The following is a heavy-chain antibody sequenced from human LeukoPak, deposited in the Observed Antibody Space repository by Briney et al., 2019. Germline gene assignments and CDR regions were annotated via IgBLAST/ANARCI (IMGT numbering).Heavy chain of an antibody. Sequence: PSETLSLTCTVSGGSISSSSYYWGWIRQPPGKGLEWIGSIYYSGSTYYNPSLKSRVTISVDTSKNQFSLKLSSVTAADTAVYYCARSKTPNTVVTAYAAPRTYDYWGQGTLVTVSS. V-gene: IGHV4-39*07. CDR3: ARSKTPNTVVTAYAAPRTYDY. CDR1: GGSISSSSYY. CDR2: IYYSGST. J-gene: IGHJ4*02. D-gene: IGHD4-23*01.